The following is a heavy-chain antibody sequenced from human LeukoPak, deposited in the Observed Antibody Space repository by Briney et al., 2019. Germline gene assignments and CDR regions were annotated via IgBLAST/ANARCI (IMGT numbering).Heavy chain of an antibody. CDR1: GGTFSSYA. CDR2: IIPIFGTV. Sequence: SVKVSCKACGGTFSSYAISWVRHAPGQGLEWMGRIIPIFGTVNYAQKFQGRVTITTDESTSTAYMELSSLRSEDTAVYYCARDLEVPEYSSSWLPFDYWGQGTLVSVSS. D-gene: IGHD6-13*01. J-gene: IGHJ4*02. CDR3: ARDLEVPEYSSSWLPFDY. V-gene: IGHV1-69*05.